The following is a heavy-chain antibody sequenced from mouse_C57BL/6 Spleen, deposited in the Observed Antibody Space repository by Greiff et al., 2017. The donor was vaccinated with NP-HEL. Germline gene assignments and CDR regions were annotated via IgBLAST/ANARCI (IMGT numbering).Heavy chain of an antibody. CDR1: GYAFSSYW. Sequence: VQLQQSGAELVKPGASVKISCKASGYAFSSYWMNWVKQRPGKGLEWIGQIYPGDGDTNYNGKFKGKATLTADQSSSTAYMQLSSLTSEDSAVYFCAGTTVVGTFDDWGQGTTLTVSS. J-gene: IGHJ2*01. CDR3: AGTTVVGTFDD. V-gene: IGHV1-80*01. D-gene: IGHD1-1*01. CDR2: IYPGDGDT.